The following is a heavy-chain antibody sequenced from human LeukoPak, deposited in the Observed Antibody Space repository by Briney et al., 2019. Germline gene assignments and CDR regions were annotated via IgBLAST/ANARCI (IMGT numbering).Heavy chain of an antibody. D-gene: IGHD3-9*01. J-gene: IGHJ6*03. CDR3: ARQGYDILTGYYRYYYYYYMDV. Sequence: SETLSLTCAVYGGSFSGYYWSWIRQPPGKGLEWIGEINHSGSTNYNPSLKSRATISVDTSKNQFSLKLSSVTAADTAVYYCARQGYDILTGYYRYYYYYYMDVWGKGTTVTVSS. CDR2: INHSGST. V-gene: IGHV4-34*01. CDR1: GGSFSGYY.